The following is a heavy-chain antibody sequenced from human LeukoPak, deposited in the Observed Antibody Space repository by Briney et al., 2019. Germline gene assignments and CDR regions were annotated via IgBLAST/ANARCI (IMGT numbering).Heavy chain of an antibody. J-gene: IGHJ4*02. CDR2: IYTSGST. CDR3: ARVGSSGYWHYFDY. Sequence: PSETLSLTCTVSGGSISSYYWSWIRQPAGKGLEWIGRIYTSGSTNYNPSLKSRVTMSVDTSKNQFSLRLSSVTAADTARYYCARVGSSGYWHYFDYWGQGALVTVSS. D-gene: IGHD3-22*01. V-gene: IGHV4-4*07. CDR1: GGSISSYY.